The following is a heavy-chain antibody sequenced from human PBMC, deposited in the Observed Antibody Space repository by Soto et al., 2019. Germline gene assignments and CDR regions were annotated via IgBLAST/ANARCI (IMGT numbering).Heavy chain of an antibody. CDR2: ISYDGSNK. J-gene: IGHJ6*02. D-gene: IGHD1-26*01. Sequence: QVQLVESGGGVVQPGRSLRLSCAASGFTFSSYGMHWVRQAPGKGLEWVAVISYDGSNKYYADSVKGRFTISRDNSKNTLYLQMNSLRAEDTAGYYCAKDVVVGATTGLGDYYYYYGMDVWGQGTTVTVSS. V-gene: IGHV3-30*18. CDR3: AKDVVVGATTGLGDYYYYYGMDV. CDR1: GFTFSSYG.